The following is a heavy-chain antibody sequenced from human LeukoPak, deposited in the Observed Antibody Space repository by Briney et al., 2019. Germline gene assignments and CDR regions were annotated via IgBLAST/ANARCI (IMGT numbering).Heavy chain of an antibody. CDR1: GGTFSSYA. J-gene: IGHJ6*02. CDR2: IIPIFGTA. V-gene: IGHV1-69*13. D-gene: IGHD3-3*01. Sequence: SVKVSCKASGGTFSSYAISWVRQAPGQGLEWMGGIIPIFGTANYAQEFQGRVTITADESTSTAYMELSSLRSEDTAVYYCARDSPLPLRPRRYYYGMDVWGQGTTVTVSS. CDR3: ARDSPLPLRPRRYYYGMDV.